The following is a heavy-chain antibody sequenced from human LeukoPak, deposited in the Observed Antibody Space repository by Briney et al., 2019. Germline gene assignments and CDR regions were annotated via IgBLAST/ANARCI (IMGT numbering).Heavy chain of an antibody. Sequence: GGSLRLSCAASGFTFSSYWMSWVRQAPGKGLEWVANIKQDGSEKYYVDSVKGRFTISRDNAKNSLYLQMNSLRAEDTAVYYCARVPNLSRYYYYYMDVWGKGTTVTVSS. CDR2: IKQDGSEK. V-gene: IGHV3-7*01. CDR1: GFTFSSYW. D-gene: IGHD1-1*01. CDR3: ARVPNLSRYYYYYMDV. J-gene: IGHJ6*03.